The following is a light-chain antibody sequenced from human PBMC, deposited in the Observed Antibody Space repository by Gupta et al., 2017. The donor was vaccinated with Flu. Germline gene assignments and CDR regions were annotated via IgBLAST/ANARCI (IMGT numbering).Light chain of an antibody. CDR3: QQYNDWPLLT. J-gene: IGKJ5*01. CDR1: QSVSGS. Sequence: EIVMTQSPATLSVSLGERATLSCRASQSVSGSLAWYQQKLGQAPRLLIYDASTRATGIPARFSGSGSGTEFTLTISSLQSEDFAVYYCQQYNDWPLLTFGQGTRLEIK. V-gene: IGKV3-15*01. CDR2: DAS.